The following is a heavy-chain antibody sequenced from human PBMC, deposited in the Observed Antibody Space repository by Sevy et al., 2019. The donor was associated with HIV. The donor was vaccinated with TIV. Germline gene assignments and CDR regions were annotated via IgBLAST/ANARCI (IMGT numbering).Heavy chain of an antibody. D-gene: IGHD3-3*01. CDR1: GFTLSSYD. V-gene: IGHV3-23*01. J-gene: IGHJ4*02. Sequence: GGSLRLSCAASGFTLSSYDMSWVRQAPGKGLEWVSAISSSGGSTYYADSVKGRFTISRDNSKNTLYLQMNSLRAEDTAVYYCAKRRGVDFWSGYYSAYYFDYWGQGSLVTVSS. CDR2: ISSSGGST. CDR3: AKRRGVDFWSGYYSAYYFDY.